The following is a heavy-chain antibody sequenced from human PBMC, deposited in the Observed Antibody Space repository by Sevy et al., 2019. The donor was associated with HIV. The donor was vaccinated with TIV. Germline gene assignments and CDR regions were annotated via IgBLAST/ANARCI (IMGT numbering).Heavy chain of an antibody. D-gene: IGHD3-16*01. CDR2: IYAGGST. V-gene: IGHV3-53*01. CDR3: ARDHYDSLWGSYWYYFDY. J-gene: IGHJ4*02. Sequence: GGSLRLSCAASGFAVSSSYMSWVRQAPGKGLEWVSVIYAGGSTYYADSVKGRFTISRDNSKNTVYLQMNSLRAEDTAVYYCARDHYDSLWGSYWYYFDYWGQGTLVTVSS. CDR1: GFAVSSSY.